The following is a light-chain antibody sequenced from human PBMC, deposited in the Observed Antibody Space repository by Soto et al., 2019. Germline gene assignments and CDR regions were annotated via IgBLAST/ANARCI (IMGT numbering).Light chain of an antibody. Sequence: EIVMTQSPATLSVSPGERATVSCRASRSVNSNLAWYQQKPGQAPRLLIYGASTRATGIPARFSGSGSGTEFTLTISSLQSEDFAVYYCQQYNNWPLTFGGGTKVDIK. CDR2: GAS. CDR3: QQYNNWPLT. J-gene: IGKJ4*01. CDR1: RSVNSN. V-gene: IGKV3-15*01.